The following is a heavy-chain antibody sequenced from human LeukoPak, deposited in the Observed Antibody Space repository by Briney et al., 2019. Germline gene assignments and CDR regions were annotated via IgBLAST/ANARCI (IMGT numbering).Heavy chain of an antibody. Sequence: GAPVKVSCKASGYTFTNYALHWVRQAPGQSLEWMGWTNGATGNTRFSQDFQGRLTITIDTSASTGYVELSSLRSEDTAVYYCARSPGGNARTWLDYWGQGTLVTVSS. J-gene: IGHJ4*02. CDR2: TNGATGNT. CDR1: GYTFTNYA. D-gene: IGHD4-23*01. V-gene: IGHV1-3*02. CDR3: ARSPGGNARTWLDY.